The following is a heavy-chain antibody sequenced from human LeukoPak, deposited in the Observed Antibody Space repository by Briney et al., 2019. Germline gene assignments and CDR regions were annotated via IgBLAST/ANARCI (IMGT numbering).Heavy chain of an antibody. CDR1: GFTFSSYS. CDR3: ARDKAKYCSGGSCYSGYYGLDV. CDR2: ISSRSSDI. J-gene: IGHJ6*02. V-gene: IGHV3-21*01. Sequence: GGSLRLSCAASGFTFSSYSMNWVRQAPGKGLEWVSFISSRSSDIYYADSLKGRFTISRDNAKNSLYLQMNSLRAEDAAVYYCARDKAKYCSGGSCYSGYYGLDVWGQGTTVTVSS. D-gene: IGHD2-15*01.